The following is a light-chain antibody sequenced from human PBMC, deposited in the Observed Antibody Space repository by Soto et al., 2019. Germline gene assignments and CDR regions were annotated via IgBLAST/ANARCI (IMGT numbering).Light chain of an antibody. Sequence: QSVLTQPPSVSAAPGQKVTISCSGSGSNIGNNYVSWYQQLPGTAPKLLIYYDNKRPSGIPDRFSGSKSGTSATLGITGLMTGAESDYYCGTWDSSLSAGGVFGGGTKLTVL. V-gene: IGLV1-51*01. CDR2: YDN. J-gene: IGLJ2*01. CDR1: GSNIGNNY. CDR3: GTWDSSLSAGGV.